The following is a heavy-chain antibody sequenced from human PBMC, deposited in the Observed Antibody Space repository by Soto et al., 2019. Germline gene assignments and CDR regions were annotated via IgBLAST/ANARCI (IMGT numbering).Heavy chain of an antibody. CDR2: INPSGRST. Sequence: ASVKVSCKASGYTFTTYYMHWERQAPGQGLEWMGVINPSGRSTTYAQKFQGRVTVTRDTSKSTVYMELSSLRSEDMAVYYCARTDSSYDMDVWGQGTKVTVSS. CDR3: ARTDSSYDMDV. V-gene: IGHV1-46*01. J-gene: IGHJ6*02. CDR1: GYTFTTYY. D-gene: IGHD6-13*01.